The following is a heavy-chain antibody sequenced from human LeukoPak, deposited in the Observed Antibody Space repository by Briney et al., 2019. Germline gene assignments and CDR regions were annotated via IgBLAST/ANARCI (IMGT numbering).Heavy chain of an antibody. V-gene: IGHV3-23*01. CDR3: AKDGQQLVRVIYYYMDV. CDR2: ISGSGGST. Sequence: GGSLRLSCAASGFTFSSYAMSWVRQAPGKGLEWVSAISGSGGSTYYADSVKGRFTISRDNSKNTLYLQMNSLRAEDTAVYYCAKDGQQLVRVIYYYMDVWGKGTTVTVSS. D-gene: IGHD6-13*01. J-gene: IGHJ6*03. CDR1: GFTFSSYA.